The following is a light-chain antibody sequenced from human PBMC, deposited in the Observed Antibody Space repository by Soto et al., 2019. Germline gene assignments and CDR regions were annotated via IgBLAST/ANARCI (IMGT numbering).Light chain of an antibody. CDR3: NSYAGSNNFVV. J-gene: IGLJ2*01. CDR2: EVS. CDR1: SSDVGGYNF. Sequence: QSALTQPPSASGSPGQSVTISCTGTSSDVGGYNFVSWYQQHPGKAPKLMIYEVSKRPSGVPDRFSCSKSGNTASLTVSGLQAEDEADYYCNSYAGSNNFVVFGGGTKLTVL. V-gene: IGLV2-8*01.